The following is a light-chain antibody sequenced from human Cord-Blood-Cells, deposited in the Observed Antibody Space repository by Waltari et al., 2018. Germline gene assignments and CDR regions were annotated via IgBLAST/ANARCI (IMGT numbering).Light chain of an antibody. V-gene: IGLV2-23*02. J-gene: IGLJ2*01. CDR1: SSAVGCYNL. CDR3: CSYAGSSTLV. Sequence: QSALTQPASVSGSPGQSITISCTGTSSAVGCYNLVSWYQQHPGKAPKLMIYEVSKRPSGVSNRFSGSKSGNTASLTISGLQAEDEADYYCCSYAGSSTLVFGGGTKLTVL. CDR2: EVS.